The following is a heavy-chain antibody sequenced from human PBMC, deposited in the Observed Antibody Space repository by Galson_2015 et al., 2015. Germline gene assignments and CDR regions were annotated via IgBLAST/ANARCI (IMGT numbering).Heavy chain of an antibody. J-gene: IGHJ6*03. Sequence: SLRLSCAASGFSFSTHSMNWVRQTPGKGLEWVSFISRTSSFIYYADSVKGRFPVSRENGKNSLYLQMNSLRAEDMGVYYCARLEGPALSNYYMDVWGKGTTVIVSS. CDR2: ISRTSSFI. CDR1: GFSFSTHS. CDR3: ARLEGPALSNYYMDV. V-gene: IGHV3-21*01. D-gene: IGHD3-3*02.